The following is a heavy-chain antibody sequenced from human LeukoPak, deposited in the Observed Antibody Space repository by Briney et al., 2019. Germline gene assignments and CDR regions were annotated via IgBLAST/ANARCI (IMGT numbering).Heavy chain of an antibody. D-gene: IGHD2-15*01. CDR3: AKDVVVVAATPGYYYYYMDV. Sequence: GGSLRLSCAASGFTFSSYSMNWVRQAPGKGLEWVSSISSSSSYIYHADSVKGRFTISRDNAKNSLYLQMNSLRAEDTAVYYCAKDVVVVAATPGYYYYYMDVWGKGTTVTVSS. CDR2: ISSSSSYI. J-gene: IGHJ6*03. CDR1: GFTFSSYS. V-gene: IGHV3-21*01.